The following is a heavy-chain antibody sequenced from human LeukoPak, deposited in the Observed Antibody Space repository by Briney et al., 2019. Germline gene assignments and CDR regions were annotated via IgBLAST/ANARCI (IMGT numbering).Heavy chain of an antibody. Sequence: SVKVSCKASGDTFSSYAISWVRQAPGQGLEWMGGIIPIFGTANYAQKFQGRVTITADESTSTAYMELSSLRSEDTAVYYCARVESYYYDSSGYYRWFDPWGQGTLVTVSS. J-gene: IGHJ5*02. CDR3: ARVESYYYDSSGYYRWFDP. D-gene: IGHD3-22*01. CDR2: IIPIFGTA. V-gene: IGHV1-69*01. CDR1: GDTFSSYA.